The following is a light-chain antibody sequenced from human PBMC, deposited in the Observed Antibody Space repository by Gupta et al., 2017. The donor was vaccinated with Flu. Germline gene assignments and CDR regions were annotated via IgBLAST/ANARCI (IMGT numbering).Light chain of an antibody. V-gene: IGLV3-21*02. Sequence: SSVLTQPPSVSVAPGQTASITCGGNNIGGKSVHWYLQKSGQAPVLVVHDDDDRPPGIPERFSGSKSGNTATLTLSRVEAGDGADYYCQVWDSSRGRVFGGGTKLTVL. CDR1: NIGGKS. CDR2: DDD. CDR3: QVWDSSRGRV. J-gene: IGLJ3*02.